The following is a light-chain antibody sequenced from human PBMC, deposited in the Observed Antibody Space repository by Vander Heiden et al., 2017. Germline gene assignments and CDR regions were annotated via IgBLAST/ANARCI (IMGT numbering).Light chain of an antibody. J-gene: IGKJ1*01. V-gene: IGKV3-20*01. CDR3: EQYGSSPRT. Sequence: EIVLTQSPGTLSLSPGERATLSCRASQSVVDNYFAWYQQKPGQAPRLLIYGISFRATGIPDRFSGSGSGTDFTLTISRLGPEDFAVYYCEQYGSSPRTFGQGTKVEIK. CDR2: GIS. CDR1: QSVVDNY.